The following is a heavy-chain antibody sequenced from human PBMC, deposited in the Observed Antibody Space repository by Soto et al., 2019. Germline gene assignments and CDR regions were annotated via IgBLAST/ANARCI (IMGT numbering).Heavy chain of an antibody. CDR1: GASISSGGYF. D-gene: IGHD6-13*01. CDR2: IYYSEST. J-gene: IGHJ4*01. CDR3: ARGHGSEQGFFDN. Sequence: SETLSLTCTVSGASISSGGYFWNWIRQHPGKGLEWIGYIYYSESTYYNPSLKSRVTISVDTSKNQFSLKLSSVTAADTAVYYCARGHGSEQGFFDNWSQGILVPGSS. V-gene: IGHV4-31*03.